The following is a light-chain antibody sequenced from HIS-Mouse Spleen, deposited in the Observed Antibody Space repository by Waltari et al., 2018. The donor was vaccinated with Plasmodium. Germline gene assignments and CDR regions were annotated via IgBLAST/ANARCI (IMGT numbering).Light chain of an antibody. CDR2: EDS. CDR1: ALPKNY. Sequence: SYELTQPPSVSVSPGQPARITFSGDALPKNYAYWYQQKSGQDPVLVIYEDSKRPSGSPERFSGSSSGTMATLTISGAQVEDEADYYCYSTDSSGNHRVFGGGTKLTVL. V-gene: IGLV3-10*01. J-gene: IGLJ3*02. CDR3: YSTDSSGNHRV.